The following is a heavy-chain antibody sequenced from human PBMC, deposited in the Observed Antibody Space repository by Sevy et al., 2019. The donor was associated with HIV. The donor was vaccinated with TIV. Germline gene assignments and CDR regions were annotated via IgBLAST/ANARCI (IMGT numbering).Heavy chain of an antibody. J-gene: IGHJ4*02. Sequence: SETLSLTCAVSGYSISSGYYWGWIRQPRGKGLEWIGHIYHSGSTYYNPSLKSRVTISVDTSKNQFSLKLSSVTAADTAVYYCARRYSSGWYGPFDYWGQGTLVTVSS. D-gene: IGHD6-19*01. CDR2: IYHSGST. CDR1: GYSISSGYY. CDR3: ARRYSSGWYGPFDY. V-gene: IGHV4-38-2*01.